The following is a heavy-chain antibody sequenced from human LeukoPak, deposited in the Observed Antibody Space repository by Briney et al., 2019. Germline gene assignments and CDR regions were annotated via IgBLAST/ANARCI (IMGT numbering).Heavy chain of an antibody. Sequence: GGSLRLSCAASGFIFSNYSLNWVRQAPGKGLEWVSSIRSSTRYIFYADSVKGRFTVSRDNAKNSLFLQMNSLRAEDTAVYYCAELGITMIGGVWGKGTTVTISS. V-gene: IGHV3-21*01. CDR1: GFIFSNYS. CDR3: AELGITMIGGV. J-gene: IGHJ6*04. CDR2: IRSSTRYI. D-gene: IGHD3-10*02.